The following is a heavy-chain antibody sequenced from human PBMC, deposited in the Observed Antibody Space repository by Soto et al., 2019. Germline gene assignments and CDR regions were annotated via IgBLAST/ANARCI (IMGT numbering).Heavy chain of an antibody. Sequence: GVSLRLSCAASGCTLSNYNMSWIRQAQGKGLEWVSYISGSSDTTYYADSVKGRFTISRDNAKNSLYLQMDSLRDEDTAVYYCARDHGGSTWFVGIYYYFGVDVWGQGTTVTVSS. CDR2: ISGSSDTT. V-gene: IGHV3-48*02. J-gene: IGHJ6*02. CDR1: GCTLSNYN. CDR3: ARDHGGSTWFVGIYYYFGVDV. D-gene: IGHD6-13*01.